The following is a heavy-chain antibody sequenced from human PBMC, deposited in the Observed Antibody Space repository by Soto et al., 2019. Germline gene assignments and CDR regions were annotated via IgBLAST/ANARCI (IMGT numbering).Heavy chain of an antibody. CDR1: GCTFTSYD. CDR3: ASAPGLLNDALDI. V-gene: IGHV1-8*01. D-gene: IGHD3-10*01. CDR2: MNHNSGNT. J-gene: IGHJ3*02. Sequence: QVQLVQSGAEVKKPGASVKVSCKASGCTFTSYDIDWVRQATGQGLEWMGWMNHNSGNTGYAQKFQGRFTMSRNTSMSTAYMELSSLRSEDTAVYYCASAPGLLNDALDIWGQGTMVTVSS.